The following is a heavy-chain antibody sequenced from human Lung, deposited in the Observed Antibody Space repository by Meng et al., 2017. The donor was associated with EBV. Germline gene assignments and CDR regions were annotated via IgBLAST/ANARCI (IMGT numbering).Heavy chain of an antibody. D-gene: IGHD5-24*01. V-gene: IGHV4-39*01. J-gene: IGHJ4*02. CDR3: ARRGWLQSVDY. CDR1: GGSISSSSYY. CDR2: IYYSGST. Sequence: QLQLKESGPGLVKPSETLSLTCTVSGGSISSSSYYWGWIRQPPGKGLEWIGSIYYSGSTYYNPSLKSRVTISVDTSKNQFSLKLSSVTAADTAVYYCARRGWLQSVDYWGQGTLVTVSS.